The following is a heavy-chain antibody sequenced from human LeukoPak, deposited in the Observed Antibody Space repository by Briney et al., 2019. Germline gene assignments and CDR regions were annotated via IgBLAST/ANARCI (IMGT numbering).Heavy chain of an antibody. CDR2: IHYSGNT. J-gene: IGHJ4*02. CDR3: ARDRYYYGSGSYGLDY. CDR1: GGSISSYY. Sequence: SETLSLTCTVSGGSISSYYWSWIRQPPGKGLEWIGYIHYSGNTNYNPSLKSRVTISVDTSKNQFSLKLSSVTAADTAVYYCARDRYYYGSGSYGLDYWGQGTLVTVSS. D-gene: IGHD3-10*01. V-gene: IGHV4-59*01.